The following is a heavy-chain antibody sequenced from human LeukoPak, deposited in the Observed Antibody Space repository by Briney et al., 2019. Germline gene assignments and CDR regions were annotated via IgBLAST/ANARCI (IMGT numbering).Heavy chain of an antibody. Sequence: GGSLRLSCAASGFTFSNAWMSWVRQAPGKGLEWVGRIKSKTDGGTTDYAAPVKGRFTISRDDSKTTLYLQMHSLKTEDTAVYYCTSKDCSGGSCYFSVYFQHWGQGTLVTVSS. CDR2: IKSKTDGGTT. CDR1: GFTFSNAW. D-gene: IGHD2-15*01. J-gene: IGHJ1*01. V-gene: IGHV3-15*01. CDR3: TSKDCSGGSCYFSVYFQH.